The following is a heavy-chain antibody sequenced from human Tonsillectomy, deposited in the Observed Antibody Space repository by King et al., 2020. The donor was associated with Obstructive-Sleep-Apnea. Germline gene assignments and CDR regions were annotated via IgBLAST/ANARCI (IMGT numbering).Heavy chain of an antibody. CDR3: AKDRHGYSLIFDY. D-gene: IGHD3-22*01. CDR2: ISYDGSNK. Sequence: LQLVQSGGGVVQRGRSLRLSCAASGFTFSSFGMHWVRQAPGKGLEWVAVISYDGSNKYYTDSVKGRFTISRDNSKNTLYLQMNSLRAEDTAVYYCAKDRHGYSLIFDYWGQGTLVTVSS. V-gene: IGHV3-30*18. J-gene: IGHJ4*02. CDR1: GFTFSSFG.